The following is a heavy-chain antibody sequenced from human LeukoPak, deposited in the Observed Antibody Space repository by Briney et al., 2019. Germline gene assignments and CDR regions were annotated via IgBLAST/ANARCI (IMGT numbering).Heavy chain of an antibody. J-gene: IGHJ4*02. CDR3: ARASSPTQFGY. D-gene: IGHD3-16*02. CDR2: IYYSGST. CDR1: GGSNSSYY. Sequence: SETLSLTCTVSGGSNSSYYWSWIRQPPGKGLEWIGYIYYSGSTNYNPSLKSRVTISVDTSKNQFSLKLSSVTAADTAVYYCARASSPTQFGYWGQGTLVTVSS. V-gene: IGHV4-59*12.